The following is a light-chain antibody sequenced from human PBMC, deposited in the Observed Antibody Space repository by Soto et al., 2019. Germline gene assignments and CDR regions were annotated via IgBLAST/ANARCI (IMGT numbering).Light chain of an antibody. V-gene: IGKV3-15*01. Sequence: EIVLTQSPATLSVSPGERATLSCRASESVRTSIAWYQQKPGLSPSLLIYGASNRATGLPASFSGSGSVTEFTLTISSLQSEDFAVYYCQQYSDWPRTFGQGTKLEFK. CDR1: ESVRTS. CDR3: QQYSDWPRT. CDR2: GAS. J-gene: IGKJ1*01.